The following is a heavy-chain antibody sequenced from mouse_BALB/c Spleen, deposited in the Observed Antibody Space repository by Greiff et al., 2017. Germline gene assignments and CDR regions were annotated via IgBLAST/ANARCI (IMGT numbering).Heavy chain of an antibody. V-gene: IGHV1S81*02. CDR3: ARELRGWYFDV. D-gene: IGHD1-1*01. J-gene: IGHJ1*01. Sequence: VQLQQPGAELVKPGASVKLSCKASGYTFTSYWMHWVKQRPGQGLEWIGEINPSNGRTNYNEKFKSKATLTVDKSSSTAYMQLSSLTSEDTAVYYCARELRGWYFDVWGAGTTVTVSS. CDR2: INPSNGRT. CDR1: GYTFTSYW.